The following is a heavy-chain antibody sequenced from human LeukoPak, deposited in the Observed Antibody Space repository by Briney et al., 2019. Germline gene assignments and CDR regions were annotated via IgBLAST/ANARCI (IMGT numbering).Heavy chain of an antibody. CDR2: IWYDGSNK. CDR1: GFTFSSYG. J-gene: IGHJ4*02. CDR3: ANSYDGKIVPFDN. Sequence: HPGGSLRLSCAASGFTFSSYGMHWVRQAPGKGLEWVAVIWYDGSNKYYADSVKGRFTISRDNSKNTLYLQMNSLRAEDTAVYYCANSYDGKIVPFDNWGQGTLVTVSS. V-gene: IGHV3-33*06. D-gene: IGHD4-23*01.